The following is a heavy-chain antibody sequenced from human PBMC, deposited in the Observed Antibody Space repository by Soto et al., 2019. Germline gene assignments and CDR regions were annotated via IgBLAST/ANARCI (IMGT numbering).Heavy chain of an antibody. CDR3: AKKVSIYAVDPADS. CDR2: MSGSGDAA. V-gene: IGHV3-23*01. CDR1: GFTFSDYG. Sequence: EVQLLESGGGLVQPGGSLRLSCAASGFTFSDYGMSWVRQAPGKGLGWVSVMSGSGDAAYYADSVKGRFTIARENSKNTLYLHMNSLRAEATAVYFCAKKVSIYAVDPADSWGQGTQVAVSS. D-gene: IGHD3-3*01. J-gene: IGHJ4*02.